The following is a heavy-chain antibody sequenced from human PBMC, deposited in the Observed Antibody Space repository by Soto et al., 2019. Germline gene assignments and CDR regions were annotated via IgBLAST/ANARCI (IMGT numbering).Heavy chain of an antibody. J-gene: IGHJ4*02. CDR1: GGSISSGDYY. CDR2: IYYSGTT. D-gene: IGHD3-10*01. CDR3: ARGSYGSGSYSGY. Sequence: QVQLQESGPGLVKPSQTLSLTCTVSGGSISSGDYYWNWIRQPPGKGLEWIGYIYYSGTTYYNPSLLSRVTVSVDTSKNQFSLKLSSVTAADTAVYYCARGSYGSGSYSGYWGQGTLVTVSS. V-gene: IGHV4-30-4*01.